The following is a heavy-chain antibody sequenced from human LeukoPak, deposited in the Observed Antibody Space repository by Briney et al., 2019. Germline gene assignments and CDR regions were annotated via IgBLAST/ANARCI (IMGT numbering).Heavy chain of an antibody. CDR2: IKRNSGAT. V-gene: IGHV1-2*02. CDR1: RYTLTGYY. Sequence: EASLKVSCKASRYTLTGYYMHAVRHAPGQGLEGMGWIKRNSGATHYSREVRGQDTMTRETSTSTAYMERSRRRSDDTAVYYCPRGSAWGHFDYWGLGTLVTVSS. J-gene: IGHJ4*02. CDR3: PRGSAWGHFDY. D-gene: IGHD3-16*01.